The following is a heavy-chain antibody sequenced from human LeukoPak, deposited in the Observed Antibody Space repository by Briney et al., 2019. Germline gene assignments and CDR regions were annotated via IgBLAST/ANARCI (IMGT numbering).Heavy chain of an antibody. CDR1: GFTFSNYW. D-gene: IGHD3-10*01. Sequence: GGSLRLSCTASGFTFSNYWMHWVRQAPGKGLMWVSRINSDGSNRRYADSVKGRFTISRDNAKNSLYLQMNSLRAEDTAVYYCATLGITMVRGVIPWGQGTLVTVSS. CDR3: ATLGITMVRGVIP. J-gene: IGHJ5*02. CDR2: INSDGSNR. V-gene: IGHV3-74*01.